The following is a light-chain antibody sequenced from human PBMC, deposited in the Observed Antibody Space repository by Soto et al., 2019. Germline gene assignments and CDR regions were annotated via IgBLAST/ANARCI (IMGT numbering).Light chain of an antibody. Sequence: ALTQPASVSGSPGQSITISCTGTSSDVGGYNYVSWYQQHPGKAPKLMIYEVSNRPSGVSHRFSGSKSGNTASLTISGLQAEDEADYYCSSYTGSSTLLFGTGTKVTVL. V-gene: IGLV2-14*01. CDR1: SSDVGGYNY. J-gene: IGLJ1*01. CDR3: SSYTGSSTLL. CDR2: EVS.